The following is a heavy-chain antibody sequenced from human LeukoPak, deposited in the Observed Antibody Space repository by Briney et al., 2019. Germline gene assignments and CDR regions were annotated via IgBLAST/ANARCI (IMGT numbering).Heavy chain of an antibody. Sequence: GGSLRLSCAASGFTFSNYAMSWVRQAPGKGLEWVSAINWSGEKTSYADSVKGRFTISRDNAKNSLYLQMNSLRAEDTAVYYCARAPADSSGYYYSFDCWGQGTLVTVSS. V-gene: IGHV3-23*01. CDR2: INWSGEKT. D-gene: IGHD3-22*01. CDR3: ARAPADSSGYYYSFDC. J-gene: IGHJ4*02. CDR1: GFTFSNYA.